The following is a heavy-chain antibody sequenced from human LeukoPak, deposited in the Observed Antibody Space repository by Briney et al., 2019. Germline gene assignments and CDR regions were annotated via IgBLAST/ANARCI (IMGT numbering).Heavy chain of an antibody. V-gene: IGHV1-2*06. CDR1: GYIFSDYY. J-gene: IGHJ5*02. D-gene: IGHD2-15*01. Sequence: GASVKVSCKASGYIFSDYYMHWVRQAPGQGLEWMGRINPNSGGTNYAQKFQGRVTMTRDTSISTAYMELSRLRSDDTAVYYCARGYCSGGSCYFAGDRNWFDPWGQGTLVTVSS. CDR2: INPNSGGT. CDR3: ARGYCSGGSCYFAGDRNWFDP.